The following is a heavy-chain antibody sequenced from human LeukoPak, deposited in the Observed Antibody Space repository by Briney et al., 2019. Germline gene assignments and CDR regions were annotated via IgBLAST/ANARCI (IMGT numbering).Heavy chain of an antibody. CDR3: AAMVRGVIIMRGEYYMDV. D-gene: IGHD3-10*01. Sequence: SETLSLTCTVSGGSISSGSYYWSWIRQPAGKGLEWIGRIYTSGSTNYNPSLKSRVTISVDTSKNQFSLKLSSVTAADTAVYYCAAMVRGVIIMRGEYYMDVWGKGTTVTISS. V-gene: IGHV4-61*02. J-gene: IGHJ6*03. CDR1: GGSISSGSYY. CDR2: IYTSGST.